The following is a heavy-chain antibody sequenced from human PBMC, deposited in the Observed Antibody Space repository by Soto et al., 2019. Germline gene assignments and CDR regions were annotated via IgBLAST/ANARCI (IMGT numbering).Heavy chain of an antibody. CDR2: ISAYNGNT. Sequence: ASVKVSCKASGYTFTSYGISWVRQAPGQGLEWMGWISAYNGNTNYAQKLQGRVTMTTDTSTSTAYMELRSLRPDDTAVYYCARETHHTIFGVVMTDYYYYYGMDVWGQGTTVTVYS. CDR3: ARETHHTIFGVVMTDYYYYYGMDV. D-gene: IGHD3-3*01. CDR1: GYTFTSYG. J-gene: IGHJ6*02. V-gene: IGHV1-18*04.